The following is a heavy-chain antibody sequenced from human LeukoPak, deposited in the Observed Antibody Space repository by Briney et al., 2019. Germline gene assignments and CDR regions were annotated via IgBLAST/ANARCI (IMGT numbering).Heavy chain of an antibody. CDR3: AKDPFSSFTYPNDAFDI. CDR2: IYYSGST. CDR1: GGSISSYY. Sequence: PSETLSLTCTVSGGSISSYYWSWIRQPPGKGLEWIGYIYYSGSTNYNPSLKSRVTISVDTSKNQFSLKLSSVTAADTAVYYCAKDPFSSFTYPNDAFDIWGQGTMVTVSS. V-gene: IGHV4-59*01. J-gene: IGHJ3*02. D-gene: IGHD6-13*01.